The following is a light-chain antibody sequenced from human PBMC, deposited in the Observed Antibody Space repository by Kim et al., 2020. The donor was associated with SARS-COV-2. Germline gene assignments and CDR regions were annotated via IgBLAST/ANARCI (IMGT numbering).Light chain of an antibody. V-gene: IGLV3-1*01. Sequence: GSPGQTASIACYGDKLGDAYASWYQQKPGQSPVLVIYQDFKRPSGIPERFSGSHSGNTATLTISGTQEMDEADYHCQAWDSSIGVFGGGTQLTVL. CDR1: KLGDAY. CDR3: QAWDSSIGV. CDR2: QDF. J-gene: IGLJ2*01.